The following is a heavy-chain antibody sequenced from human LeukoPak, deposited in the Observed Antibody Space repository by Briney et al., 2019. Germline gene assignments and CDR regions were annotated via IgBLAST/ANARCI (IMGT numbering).Heavy chain of an antibody. CDR2: MNPNSGNT. V-gene: IGHV1-8*03. J-gene: IGHJ6*03. CDR3: ARSARGYPGFWAYYYYYMDV. Sequence: ASVKVSCKASGYTFTSYDINWVRQATGQGLEWMGWMNPNSGNTGYAQKFQGRVTITRNTSTSTAYMELSSLRSEDTAVYYCARSARGYPGFWAYYYYYMDVWGKGTTVTVSS. CDR1: GYTFTSYD. D-gene: IGHD2-2*01.